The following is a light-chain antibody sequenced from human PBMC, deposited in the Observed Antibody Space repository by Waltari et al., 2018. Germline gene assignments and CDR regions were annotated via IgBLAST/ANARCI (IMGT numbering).Light chain of an antibody. CDR3: SVWDDSLTEPL. CDR1: TDNIENNY. J-gene: IGLJ2*01. Sequence: QSVLTQPPSASAPPRQSVNISCSGTTDNIENNYVNWYQQVSQKAPRLLIYNNYRRPSWVSDRFSGSKSVTSASLSVSGLQYGGEADYFCSVWDDSLTEPLFGGGTRLIVL. CDR2: NNY. V-gene: IGLV1-44*01.